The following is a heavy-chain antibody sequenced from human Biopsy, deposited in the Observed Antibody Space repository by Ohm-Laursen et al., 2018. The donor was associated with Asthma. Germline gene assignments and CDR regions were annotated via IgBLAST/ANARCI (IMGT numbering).Heavy chain of an antibody. V-gene: IGHV3-30*03. CDR2: ISYDGSTK. D-gene: IGHD3-3*02. Sequence: SLRLSCAASGFSFSEFVMHWVRQAPGKGLEWVAVISYDGSTKYYADSVKGRFTISRDNSKNTLYLQMNSLRAEDTAVYYCARTFHFWSPYHAEHYQLWGQGTLVTVSS. CDR1: GFSFSEFV. CDR3: ARTFHFWSPYHAEHYQL. J-gene: IGHJ1*01.